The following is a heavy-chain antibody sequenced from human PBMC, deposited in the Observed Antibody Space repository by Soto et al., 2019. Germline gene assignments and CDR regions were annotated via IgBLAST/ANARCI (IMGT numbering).Heavy chain of an antibody. CDR2: ISGTSIST. CDR1: GFTFSNYN. V-gene: IGHV3-21*01. J-gene: IGHJ4*02. CDR3: VREFAYGDY. Sequence: EVHLVESWGGLVTPGGSLRLSCEGSGFTFSNYNMNWVRQAPGEGLEWVSSISGTSISTRYADSVQGRFTISRDNAKRSLYLQMNSLTPEDRAIYYCVREFAYGDYWGQGILVSVSS. D-gene: IGHD4-17*01.